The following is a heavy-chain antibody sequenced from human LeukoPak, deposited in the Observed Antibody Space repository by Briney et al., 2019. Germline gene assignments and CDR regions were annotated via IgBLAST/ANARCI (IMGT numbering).Heavy chain of an antibody. CDR3: ASPGCYASGSFCHYFDF. V-gene: IGHV4-39*01. CDR1: GGSISGTSFY. Sequence: SETLSLTCTVSGGSISGTSFYWGWIRQPPGKGLEWIGSIYYSGSAYYNSSLKSRVTISVDTSKNQFSLKLSSVTAAGTAVYYCASPGCYASGSFCHYFDFWGQGTLVTVSS. D-gene: IGHD3-10*01. CDR2: IYYSGSA. J-gene: IGHJ4*02.